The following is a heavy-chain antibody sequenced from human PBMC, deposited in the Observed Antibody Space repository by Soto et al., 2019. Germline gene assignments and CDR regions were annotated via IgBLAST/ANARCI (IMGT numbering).Heavy chain of an antibody. CDR2: INAGGSNT. CDR3: AKSLWEVMIDFDY. V-gene: IGHV3-23*01. D-gene: IGHD3-16*01. J-gene: IGHJ4*02. Sequence: EVKLLESGGGLVQPGGSLRLSCAASAFTFSSYAVTWVRQAPGKGLDWVSTINAGGSNTYYADSVKGRFTISRDNSKNSGYLQMNSLIADDTAVYYCAKSLWEVMIDFDYWGQGTLVTVSS. CDR1: AFTFSSYA.